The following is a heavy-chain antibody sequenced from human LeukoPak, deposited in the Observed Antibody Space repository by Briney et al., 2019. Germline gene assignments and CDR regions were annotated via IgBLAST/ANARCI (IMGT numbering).Heavy chain of an antibody. D-gene: IGHD3-22*01. CDR2: IYYLGNT. V-gene: IGHV4-39*07. CDR3: ARDRFDDSSGYYYHYYYYMDV. J-gene: IGHJ6*03. Sequence: PSETLSLTCTVSGGSIISSSYYWGWIRQPPGKGLEWIGSIYYLGNTDYNPSLKSRFTISVDTSKTQSSLRLSSVTAADTAVYYCARDRFDDSSGYYYHYYYYMDVWGKGTTVTVSS. CDR1: GGSIISSSYY.